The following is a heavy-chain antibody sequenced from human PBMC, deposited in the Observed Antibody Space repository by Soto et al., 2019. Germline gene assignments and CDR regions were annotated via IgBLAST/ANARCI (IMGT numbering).Heavy chain of an antibody. CDR1: GGSISNYY. D-gene: IGHD1-26*01. Sequence: PSETLSLTCTVSGGSISNYYWSWIRQPPGKGLEWIGYIHYTGSTNYNPSLKSRITMSADTSKNQVSLKLSSVTAADTAVYFCAREFYYSGFFKYWGQGALVTVSS. CDR2: IHYTGST. J-gene: IGHJ4*02. V-gene: IGHV4-59*01. CDR3: AREFYYSGFFKY.